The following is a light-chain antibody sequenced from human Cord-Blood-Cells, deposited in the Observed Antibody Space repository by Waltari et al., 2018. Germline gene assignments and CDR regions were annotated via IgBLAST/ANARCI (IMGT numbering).Light chain of an antibody. Sequence: EIVLTQSPGTLSLSPGERATLSCRASQCVSSRYLAWYQQKPGQAPRLLIYGASSRATGIPDRFSGSGSGTDFTLTISRLEPEDCAVYYCQQYGSSRWTFGQGTKVEIK. V-gene: IGKV3-20*01. CDR3: QQYGSSRWT. CDR1: QCVSSRY. CDR2: GAS. J-gene: IGKJ1*01.